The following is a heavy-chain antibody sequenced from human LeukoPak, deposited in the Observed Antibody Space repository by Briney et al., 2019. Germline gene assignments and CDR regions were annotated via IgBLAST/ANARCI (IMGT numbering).Heavy chain of an antibody. J-gene: IGHJ5*02. CDR3: ARSGYVRFLEWLLNWFDH. V-gene: IGHV3-11*01. CDR2: ISSSGSTI. Sequence: GGSLRLSCAASGFTFSDYYMSWIRQAPGKGLEWVSYISSSGSTIYYADSVKGRFTISRDNAKNSLYLQMNSLRAEDTAVYYCARSGYVRFLEWLLNWFDHWGQGTLVTVSS. D-gene: IGHD3-3*01. CDR1: GFTFSDYY.